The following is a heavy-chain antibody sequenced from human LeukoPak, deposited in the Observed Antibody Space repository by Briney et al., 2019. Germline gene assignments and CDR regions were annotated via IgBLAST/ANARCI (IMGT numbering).Heavy chain of an antibody. V-gene: IGHV3-9*01. D-gene: IGHD3-10*01. CDR3: AKDYLDPYGSGSYYNPDASFDAFDI. CDR1: GFTFDDYA. J-gene: IGHJ3*02. Sequence: LPGRSLRLSCAASGFTFDDYAMHWVRQAPGKGLEWVSGISWNSGSIGYADSVKGRFTISRDNAKNSLYLQMNSLRAEDTALYYCAKDYLDPYGSGSYYNPDASFDAFDIWGQGTMVTVSS. CDR2: ISWNSGSI.